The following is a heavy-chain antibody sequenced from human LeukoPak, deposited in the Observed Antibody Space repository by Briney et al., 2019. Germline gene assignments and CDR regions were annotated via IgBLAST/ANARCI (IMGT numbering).Heavy chain of an antibody. Sequence: SETLSLTCTVSGDSLSSSSYYWGWIRQPPGKGLEWIGSIYYSGNAFYNPSLKSRVAISVDTAKNHFSLKLSSVTAADTAVYYCARQVGYFYYYMDVWGKGTTVTVSS. V-gene: IGHV4-39*01. CDR3: ARQVGYFYYYMDV. CDR2: IYYSGNA. J-gene: IGHJ6*03. CDR1: GDSLSSSSYY. D-gene: IGHD1-26*01.